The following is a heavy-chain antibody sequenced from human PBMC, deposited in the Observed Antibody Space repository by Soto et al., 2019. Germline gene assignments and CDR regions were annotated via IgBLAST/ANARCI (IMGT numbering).Heavy chain of an antibody. CDR1: GGSMSEYF. Sequence: SETLSLTCSVSGGSMSEYFWSWIRQSPGKGLEWIGYIYYLGSTDYNPSLKSRVTISVDTSKRQFSLRLTSVTAADTAVYYCARDGYDGSGSPYPAYWGPGTQVTVSA. CDR3: ARDGYDGSGSPYPAY. J-gene: IGHJ4*02. V-gene: IGHV4-59*01. D-gene: IGHD3-10*01. CDR2: IYYLGST.